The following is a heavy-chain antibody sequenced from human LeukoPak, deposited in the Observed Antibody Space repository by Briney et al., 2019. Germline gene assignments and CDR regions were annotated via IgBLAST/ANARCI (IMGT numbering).Heavy chain of an antibody. Sequence: QPGGSLRLSCAASGFTFSSYAMHWVRQAPGKGLEYVSAISSNGGSTYYANSVKGRFTISRDNSKNTLYLQMGSLRADDMAVYYCAREGLFRAYYYYYMDVWGKGTTVTVSS. CDR2: ISSNGGST. CDR1: GFTFSSYA. D-gene: IGHD3/OR15-3a*01. V-gene: IGHV3-64*01. CDR3: AREGLFRAYYYYYMDV. J-gene: IGHJ6*03.